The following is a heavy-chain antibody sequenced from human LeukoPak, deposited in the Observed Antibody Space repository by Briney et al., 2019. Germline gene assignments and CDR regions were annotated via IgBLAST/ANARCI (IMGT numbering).Heavy chain of an antibody. J-gene: IGHJ3*02. V-gene: IGHV4-59*10. CDR2: VYTSGST. D-gene: IGHD1-7*01. Sequence: SETLSLTCAVYGGSFSGYYWSWIRQPAGKGLEWIGRVYTSGSTHYNPSLKTRLTMSVDTSKNQFSLKLSSVTAADTAVYYCARPITGTTTAFDIWGQGTMVTVSS. CDR1: GGSFSGYY. CDR3: ARPITGTTTAFDI.